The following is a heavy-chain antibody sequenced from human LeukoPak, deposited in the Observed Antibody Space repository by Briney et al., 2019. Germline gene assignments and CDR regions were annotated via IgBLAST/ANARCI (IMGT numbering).Heavy chain of an antibody. D-gene: IGHD4-23*01. Sequence: PSETLSLTCIVSGGSISSISSNNYHWGWIRQPPGQGLEWIGSIYYSGSTYYNPSLKSRVTISVDTSKNQFSLKLSSVTAADTALYYCAREMGVVTAHGIDVWGQGTTDTVSS. CDR3: AREMGVVTAHGIDV. J-gene: IGHJ6*02. CDR2: IYYSGST. CDR1: GGSISSISSNNYH. V-gene: IGHV4-39*02.